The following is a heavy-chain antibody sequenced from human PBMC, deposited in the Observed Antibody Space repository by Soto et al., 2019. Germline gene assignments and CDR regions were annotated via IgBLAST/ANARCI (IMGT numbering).Heavy chain of an antibody. CDR3: ARARWYDASDV. J-gene: IGHJ3*01. D-gene: IGHD2-15*01. Sequence: PSETLSLTCAVSGFFISSGNYWGWIRKPPGKGLEWIGSIFHGGNTYYNPSLKSRVTISVDMSKNQFTLKLNSVTDADTAVYYCARARWYDASDVRGKGPVVTVSS. V-gene: IGHV4-38-2*01. CDR2: IFHGGNT. CDR1: GFFISSGNY.